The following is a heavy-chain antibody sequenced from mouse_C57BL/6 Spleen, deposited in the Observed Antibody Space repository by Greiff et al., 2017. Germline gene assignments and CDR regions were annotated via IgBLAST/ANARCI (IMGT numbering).Heavy chain of an antibody. CDR3: ARSTTVVARDFDV. CDR2: IYPGSGST. J-gene: IGHJ1*03. Sequence: QVQLQQPGAELVKPGASVKMSCKASGYTFTSYWITWVKQRPGQGLEWIGDIYPGSGSTNYNEKFKSKATLTVDTSSSTAYMPLSSLTSEDSAVYYCARSTTVVARDFDVWGTGTTVTVSS. D-gene: IGHD1-1*01. V-gene: IGHV1-55*01. CDR1: GYTFTSYW.